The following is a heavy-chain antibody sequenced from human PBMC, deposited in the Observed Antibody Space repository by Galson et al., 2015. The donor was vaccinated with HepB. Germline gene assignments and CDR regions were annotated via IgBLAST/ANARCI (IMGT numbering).Heavy chain of an antibody. CDR1: GFTFSSYT. CDR3: ARESAYYYESRVYYYETRTPIDY. Sequence: SLRLSCAASGFTFSSYTMNWVRQAPGKGLERVSYISSSSSTIYYADSVKGRFTISRDNAKNSLYLQMNSLRAEDTAVYYCARESAYYYESRVYYYETRTPIDYLVQVTLVTASS. D-gene: IGHD3-22*01. J-gene: IGHJ4*02. CDR2: ISSSSSTI. V-gene: IGHV3-48*01.